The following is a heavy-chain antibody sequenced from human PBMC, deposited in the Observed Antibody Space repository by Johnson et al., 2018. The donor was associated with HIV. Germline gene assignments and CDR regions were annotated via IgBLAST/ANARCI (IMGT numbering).Heavy chain of an antibody. CDR2: TTYDGTNK. CDR3: AKFGRIPRELEDAFDI. Sequence: VQLVESGGGVVQPGRSLRLSCAASGFTFSSYAVHWVRQAPGKGLEWVAVTTYDGTNKYYADSVKGRFTISRDNSKNTLYLQMNSLRVEDTAVYYCAKFGRIPRELEDAFDIWGQGTMVTVSS. CDR1: GFTFSSYA. J-gene: IGHJ3*02. V-gene: IGHV3-30*04. D-gene: IGHD1-26*01.